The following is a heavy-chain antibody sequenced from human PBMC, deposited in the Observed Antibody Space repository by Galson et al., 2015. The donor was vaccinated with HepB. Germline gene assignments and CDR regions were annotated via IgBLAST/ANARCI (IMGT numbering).Heavy chain of an antibody. Sequence: SETLSLTCTVSGASISEYYWSWIRQSPAKGLEWIGYLSYTGYPNYNPSFERRVTISGDPSKNQFSLRMESATAAYTAVYFCARSPRYRRPEGPFDLWGQGTRVTVSS. V-gene: IGHV4-59*08. D-gene: IGHD1-1*01. J-gene: IGHJ4*02. CDR1: GASISEYY. CDR3: ARSPRYRRPEGPFDL. CDR2: LSYTGYP.